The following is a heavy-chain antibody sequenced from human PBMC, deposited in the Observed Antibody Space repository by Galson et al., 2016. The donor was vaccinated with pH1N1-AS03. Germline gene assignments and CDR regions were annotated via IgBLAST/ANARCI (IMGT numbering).Heavy chain of an antibody. CDR1: EFTFSSFG. J-gene: IGHJ6*02. V-gene: IGHV3-30*18. CDR3: TKDLPTRYGMDV. CDR2: ISPDGSKI. Sequence: SLRLSCAASEFTFSSFGLHWVRQAPGKGLDWVAHISPDGSKIYYADSVRGRFTISRDNFKSTLYLQLNSLRGEDTAVYYCTKDLPTRYGMDVWGQGTTVTVSS.